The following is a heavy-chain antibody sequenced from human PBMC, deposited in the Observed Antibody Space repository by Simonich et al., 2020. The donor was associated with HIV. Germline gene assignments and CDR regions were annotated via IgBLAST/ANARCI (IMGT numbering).Heavy chain of an antibody. Sequence: QVQLQQWGAGLLKPSETLSLTCAVYGGSFSGYYWSWIRQPPGKGLEWIGEIKHSGSTNYNPSLKSRVTISVDTSKNQFSLKLSSVTAADTAVYYCARRHPTTVTTPYFDYWGQGNLVTVSS. D-gene: IGHD4-17*01. V-gene: IGHV4-34*01. CDR1: GGSFSGYY. J-gene: IGHJ4*02. CDR2: IKHSGST. CDR3: ARRHPTTVTTPYFDY.